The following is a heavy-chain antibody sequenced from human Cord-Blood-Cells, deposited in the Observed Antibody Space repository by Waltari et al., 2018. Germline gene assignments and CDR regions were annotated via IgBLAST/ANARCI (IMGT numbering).Heavy chain of an antibody. CDR2: IIPIFGTA. CDR3: ARWTTAMVTYFDY. Sequence: QVQLVQSGAEVKKPGSSVRVYCKASGGTFSSYAISWVRQAPGQGLEWKGGIIPIFGTANYAQKFQGRVTITADESTSTAYMELSSLRSEDTAVYYCARWTTAMVTYFDYWGQGTLVTVSS. D-gene: IGHD5-18*01. CDR1: GGTFSSYA. J-gene: IGHJ4*02. V-gene: IGHV1-69*01.